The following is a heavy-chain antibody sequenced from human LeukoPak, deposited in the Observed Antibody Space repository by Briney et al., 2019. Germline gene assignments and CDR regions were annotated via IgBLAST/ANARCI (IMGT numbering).Heavy chain of an antibody. Sequence: GGSLRLSCAASGFTFSSYGMHWVRQAPGKGLEWVAFIRYDGSNKYYADSVKGRFTISRDNAKNSLYLQMNSLRAEDTAVYYCARERHYDFWSGYIIDYWGQGTLVTVSS. D-gene: IGHD3-3*01. CDR2: IRYDGSNK. J-gene: IGHJ4*02. V-gene: IGHV3-30*02. CDR3: ARERHYDFWSGYIIDY. CDR1: GFTFSSYG.